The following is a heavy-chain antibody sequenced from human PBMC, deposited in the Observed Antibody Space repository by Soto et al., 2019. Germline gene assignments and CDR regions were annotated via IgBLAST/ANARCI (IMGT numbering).Heavy chain of an antibody. CDR3: TRDRGGNRLYYAMHV. V-gene: IGHV1-24*01. Sequence: ASVKVSCKVSGYTLTELSMHWVRQAPGKGLEWMGGFDPEDGETIYAQKFQGRVTITADESTSTAYMELRNLRSEDTAVYYCTRDRGGNRLYYAMHVWGQGTTVRVS. CDR1: GYTLTELS. CDR2: FDPEDGET. J-gene: IGHJ6*02.